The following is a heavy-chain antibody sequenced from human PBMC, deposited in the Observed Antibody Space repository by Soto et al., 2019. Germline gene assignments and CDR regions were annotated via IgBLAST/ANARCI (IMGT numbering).Heavy chain of an antibody. CDR1: GGSISSGDYY. CDR2: IYYSGST. Sequence: QVQLQESGPGLVKPSQTLSLTCTVSGGSISSGDYYCGWIRQPPGKGLEWIGYIYYSGSTYYNPSIKSRVTIYVDTSKNQFSLKLSSVTAADTAVSYCDRTIFGVDYYFDYWGQGTLVTVSS. D-gene: IGHD3-3*01. CDR3: DRTIFGVDYYFDY. V-gene: IGHV4-30-4*01. J-gene: IGHJ4*02.